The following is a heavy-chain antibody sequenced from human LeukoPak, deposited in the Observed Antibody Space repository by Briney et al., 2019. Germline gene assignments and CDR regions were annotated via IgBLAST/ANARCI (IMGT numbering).Heavy chain of an antibody. V-gene: IGHV4-39*01. CDR2: IYYSGST. D-gene: IGHD2-21*02. Sequence: PSETLSLTCTVSGGSMSSYYWGWIRQPPGKGLEWIGSIYYSGSTSYNPSLKSRVTISVDTSKNQFSLKLTSVTAADTAVYYCARHGHHGDHDYWGQGTLVTVSS. CDR1: GGSMSSYY. CDR3: ARHGHHGDHDY. J-gene: IGHJ4*02.